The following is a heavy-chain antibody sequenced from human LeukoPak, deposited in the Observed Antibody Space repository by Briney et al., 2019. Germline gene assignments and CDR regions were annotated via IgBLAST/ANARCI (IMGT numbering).Heavy chain of an antibody. V-gene: IGHV4-59*01. CDR2: IYYDGST. J-gene: IGHJ4*02. Sequence: PSETLSLTCTVSGGSISSCHWSWIRQPPGKGLEWIGYIYYDGSTDYNPSLKSRATISVDTSKNKFSLKLSSVTAADTAVYYCARDLYGDDYFDYWGQGTLVTVSS. CDR1: GGSISSCH. D-gene: IGHD4-17*01. CDR3: ARDLYGDDYFDY.